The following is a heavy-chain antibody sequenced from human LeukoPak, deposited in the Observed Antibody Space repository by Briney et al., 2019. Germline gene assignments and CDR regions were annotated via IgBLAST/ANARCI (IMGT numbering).Heavy chain of an antibody. CDR3: ARGVSSSPYYFDY. Sequence: SETLSLTCTVSGGSISSYYWSWIRQPPGKGLEWIGYIYYSGSTNYNPSLKSRVTISVDTSKNQFSLKLSSVTAADTAVYYCARGVSSSPYYFDYWGQGTLVTVSS. V-gene: IGHV4-59*01. CDR2: IYYSGST. CDR1: GGSISSYY. J-gene: IGHJ4*02. D-gene: IGHD6-13*01.